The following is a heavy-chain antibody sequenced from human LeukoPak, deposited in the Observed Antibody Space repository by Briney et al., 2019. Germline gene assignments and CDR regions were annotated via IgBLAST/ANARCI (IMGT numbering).Heavy chain of an antibody. D-gene: IGHD3-22*01. CDR2: IYYGGST. J-gene: IGHJ5*02. CDR1: CDSINSNY. CDR3: ARTSIYYDSSGYRS. Sequence: SETLSLTCSVSCDSINSNYWSWMRQPPGRGLEWIGYIYYGGSTNYNPSLKSRVSMSVDTSKNQFSLKLSSVTAADTAVYYCARTSIYYDSSGYRSWGQGTLVTVSS. V-gene: IGHV4-59*12.